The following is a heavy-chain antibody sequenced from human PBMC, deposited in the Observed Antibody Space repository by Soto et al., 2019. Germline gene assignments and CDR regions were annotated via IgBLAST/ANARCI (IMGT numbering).Heavy chain of an antibody. CDR1: GGTFSSYA. D-gene: IGHD3-16*01. CDR2: IIPIFGTA. CDR3: ARVHLPLGMITFFDY. Sequence: QVQLVQSGAEVKKPGSSVKVSCKASGGTFSSYAISWVRQAPGQGLEWMGGIIPIFGTANYAQKFQGRVTSTADESTSTAYMELSSLRSEDTAVYYCARVHLPLGMITFFDYWGQGTLVTVSS. J-gene: IGHJ4*02. V-gene: IGHV1-69*01.